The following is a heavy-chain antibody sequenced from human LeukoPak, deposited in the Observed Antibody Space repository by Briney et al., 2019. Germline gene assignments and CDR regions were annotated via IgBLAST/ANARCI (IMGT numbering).Heavy chain of an antibody. CDR1: GGSFSGYY. V-gene: IGHV4-34*01. CDR3: ARARAHLKYYYDSSGYYYFDY. Sequence: SETLSLTCAVYGGSFSGYYWSWIRQPPGKGLEWIGEINHSGSTNYNPSLKSRVTISVDTSKNQFSLKLGSVTAADTAVYYCARARAHLKYYYDSSGYYYFDYWGQGTLVTVSS. CDR2: INHSGST. D-gene: IGHD3-22*01. J-gene: IGHJ4*02.